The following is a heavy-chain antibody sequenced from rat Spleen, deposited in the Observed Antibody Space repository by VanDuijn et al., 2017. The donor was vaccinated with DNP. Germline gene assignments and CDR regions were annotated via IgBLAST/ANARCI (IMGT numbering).Heavy chain of an antibody. CDR1: GFTFSDYY. CDR2: IRYAGGST. D-gene: IGHD4-3*01. J-gene: IGHJ2*01. V-gene: IGHV5-22*01. Sequence: EVQLVETGGDLVQPGRSLKLFCAASGFTFSDYYMAWNRQAPTKGLEWCAYIRYAGGSTIYGDSVKGRFTISRDNAKSTLYLQMNSLRSEDMATYYCVRWNSGHFDYWGQGVMVPVSS. CDR3: VRWNSGHFDY.